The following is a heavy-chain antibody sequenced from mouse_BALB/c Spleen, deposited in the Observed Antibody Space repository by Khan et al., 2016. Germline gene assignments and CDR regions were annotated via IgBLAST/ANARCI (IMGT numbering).Heavy chain of an antibody. CDR3: ASRYDEAWFAY. V-gene: IGHV1S136*01. J-gene: IGHJ3*01. Sequence: VRLQQSGPELVKPGASVKMSCKASGYTFTSYVMHWVKQKPGQGLEWIGYINPYNDGTKYNEKFKGKATLTSDKSSSTAYMALSSLTSEDSAVYYWASRYDEAWFAYWGQGTLVTVSA. CDR1: GYTFTSYV. CDR2: INPYNDGT. D-gene: IGHD2-14*01.